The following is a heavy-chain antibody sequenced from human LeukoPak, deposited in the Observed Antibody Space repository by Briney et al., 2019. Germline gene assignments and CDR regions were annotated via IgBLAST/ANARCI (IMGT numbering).Heavy chain of an antibody. D-gene: IGHD6-19*01. J-gene: IGHJ6*02. Sequence: KTGGSLRLSCAASGFTFSTYSMNWVRQAPGKGLEWVSSICSGRTYIYSADSVKGRFTISRDNAKNSLYLQMNSLGAADTAVYYSAGWKPAVAGFGGPMDVWGQGTTATVSS. CDR2: ICSGRTYI. CDR3: AGWKPAVAGFGGPMDV. CDR1: GFTFSTYS. V-gene: IGHV3-21*01.